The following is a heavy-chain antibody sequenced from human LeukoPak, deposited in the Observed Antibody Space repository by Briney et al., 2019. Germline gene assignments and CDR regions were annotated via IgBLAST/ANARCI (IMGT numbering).Heavy chain of an antibody. CDR3: AKDTIDY. Sequence: PGRSLRLSCAASGLTFSSYGMHWVRQAPGKGLEWVAVISYDGSNKYYADSVKGRFTISRDNSKNTLYLQMNSLRAEDTAVHYCAKDTIDYWGQGTLVTVSS. CDR2: ISYDGSNK. CDR1: GLTFSSYG. J-gene: IGHJ4*02. V-gene: IGHV3-30*18.